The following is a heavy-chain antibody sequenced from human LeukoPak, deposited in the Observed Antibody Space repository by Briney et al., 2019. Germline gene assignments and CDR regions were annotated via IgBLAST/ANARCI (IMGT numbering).Heavy chain of an antibody. CDR2: ISSSGSYI. CDR3: ARHLVPTAMLTAFDI. J-gene: IGHJ3*02. Sequence: KPGGSLRLSCAASGFIFSRYSFNWVRQAPGKGLEWVSSISSSGSYIYYADSVKGRFTIFKDNAKNSLYLQMNSLRAEDTAVYYCARHLVPTAMLTAFDIWGQGTMVTVSS. CDR1: GFIFSRYS. D-gene: IGHD2-2*01. V-gene: IGHV3-21*04.